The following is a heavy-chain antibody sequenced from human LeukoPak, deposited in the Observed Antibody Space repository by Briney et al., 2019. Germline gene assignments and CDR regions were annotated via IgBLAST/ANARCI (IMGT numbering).Heavy chain of an antibody. CDR1: GYTFTSYG. Sequence: GASVKVSCKASGYTFTSYGISWVRQAPGQGLEWMGWISAYNGNTNYAQKLQGRVTMTTDTSTSTAYMELRSLRSDDTAVYYCARDITMITFGGANPDDWGQGTLVTVSS. J-gene: IGHJ4*02. D-gene: IGHD3-16*01. CDR2: ISAYNGNT. V-gene: IGHV1-18*01. CDR3: ARDITMITFGGANPDD.